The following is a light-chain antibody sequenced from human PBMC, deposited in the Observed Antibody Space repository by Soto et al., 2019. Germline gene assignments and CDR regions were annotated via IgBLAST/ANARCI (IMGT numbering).Light chain of an antibody. J-gene: IGLJ1*01. Sequence: QSALTQPASVAGSPGHSITISFTGTNSDVGTYNLVSWYQQLPDKAPKLIIHEVNKRPSGVSTRFSGSKSGNTAYLTISGLQPDDDADYHCYSYAGSSTYVFGTGTKLTVL. V-gene: IGLV2-23*02. CDR3: YSYAGSSTYV. CDR1: NSDVGTYNL. CDR2: EVN.